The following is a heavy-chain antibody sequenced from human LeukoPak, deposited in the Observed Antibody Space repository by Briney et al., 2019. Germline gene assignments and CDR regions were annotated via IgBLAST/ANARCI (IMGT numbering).Heavy chain of an antibody. CDR1: GFTFSNLG. CDR3: AKSSGITLVRGGTEDYYYMDV. Sequence: GGSLRLSCAASGFTFSNLGMNWVRQAPRKGVEWLSGVSPPGGGPYYADPVKCRFTISRDNSKNMLYLQMISLRADDTAVYYCAKSSGITLVRGGTEDYYYMDVWGKGTTVTISS. J-gene: IGHJ6*03. D-gene: IGHD3-10*01. V-gene: IGHV3-23*01. CDR2: VSPPGGGP.